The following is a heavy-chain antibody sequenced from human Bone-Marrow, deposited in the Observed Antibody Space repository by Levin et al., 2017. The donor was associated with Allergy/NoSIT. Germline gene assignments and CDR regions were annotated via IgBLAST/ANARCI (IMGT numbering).Heavy chain of an antibody. CDR3: AKHCSGGRCYHGLDF. CDR1: GDSISSSNY. D-gene: IGHD2-15*01. V-gene: IGHV4-4*02. Sequence: SETLSLTCAVSGDSISSSNYWSWVRQPPDKGLEWIGQISLGGSTSYNPSLKSRVTISIDTSNNQLSLRLSSVTAADTALYFCAKHCSGGRCYHGLDFWGQGTLVTVSS. CDR2: ISLGGST. J-gene: IGHJ4*02.